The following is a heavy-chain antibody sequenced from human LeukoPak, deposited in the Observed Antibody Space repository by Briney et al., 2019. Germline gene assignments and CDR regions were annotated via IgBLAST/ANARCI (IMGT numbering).Heavy chain of an antibody. CDR1: GFTFSSYV. Sequence: PGGSLRLSCAASGFTFSSYVMHWVRQAPGKGLEWVAIISYDGSNEYYADSVKGRFTISRDNSKNTLYLQMNSLRAEDTAVYYCAKPLVYYDSSGYHDAFDIWGQGTMVTVSS. D-gene: IGHD3-22*01. CDR3: AKPLVYYDSSGYHDAFDI. CDR2: ISYDGSNE. V-gene: IGHV3-30*04. J-gene: IGHJ3*02.